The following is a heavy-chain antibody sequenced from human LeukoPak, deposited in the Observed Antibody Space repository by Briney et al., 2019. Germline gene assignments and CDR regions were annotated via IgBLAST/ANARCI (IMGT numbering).Heavy chain of an antibody. J-gene: IGHJ4*02. CDR2: IYHSGST. CDR1: GYSISSGYY. V-gene: IGHV4-38-2*01. CDR3: ARHVGATGFDY. Sequence: SETLSLTCAVSGYSISSGYYWGWIRQPPGEGLEWIGSIYHSGSTYYNPSLKSRVTISVDTSKNQFSLKLSSVTAADTAVYYCARHVGATGFDYWGQGTLVTVSS. D-gene: IGHD1-26*01.